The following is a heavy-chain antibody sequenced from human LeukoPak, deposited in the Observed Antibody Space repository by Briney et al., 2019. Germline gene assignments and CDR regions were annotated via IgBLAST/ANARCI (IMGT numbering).Heavy chain of an antibody. V-gene: IGHV4-38-2*01. CDR3: ARRTYCSSTSCYTFDY. D-gene: IGHD2-2*02. Sequence: SETLSLTCAVSGYSISSGYYWGWVRQPPGKGLEWIGSIYHSGSTYYNPSLKSRVTISVDTSKNQFSLKLSSVTAADTAVYYCARRTYCSSTSCYTFDYWGQGTLATVSS. CDR2: IYHSGST. J-gene: IGHJ4*02. CDR1: GYSISSGYY.